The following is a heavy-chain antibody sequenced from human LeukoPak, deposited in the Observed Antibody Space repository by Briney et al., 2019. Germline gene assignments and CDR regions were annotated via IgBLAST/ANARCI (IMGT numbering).Heavy chain of an antibody. CDR3: ARTNWVAVTRDAYV. CDR1: GYNLIDYY. D-gene: IGHD2-15*01. V-gene: IGHV1-46*01. CDR2: ISPRGGST. Sequence: GASVKVSCKASGYNLIDYYIHWVRQAPGQGLEWMGVISPRGGSTRFAQRFQDRVTVTMDTSTSTLYMELNSLQSEDTAIYYCARTNWVAVTRDAYVWGQGTMVTVSS. J-gene: IGHJ3*01.